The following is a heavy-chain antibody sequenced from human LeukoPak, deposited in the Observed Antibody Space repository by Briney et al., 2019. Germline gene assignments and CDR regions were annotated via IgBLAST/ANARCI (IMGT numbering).Heavy chain of an antibody. D-gene: IGHD6-13*01. CDR2: IRQDGSEK. CDR3: ARDKMQQSTEGSNFDH. V-gene: IGHV3-7*01. Sequence: GGSLRLSCAASGFTSRNSVMSWVRQPPGKGLEWVANIRQDGSEKNYVDSVKGRFTISRDNAKNSLYLQMNSLRVEDTAVYYCARDKMQQSTEGSNFDHWGQGTLVTVSS. J-gene: IGHJ4*02. CDR1: GFTSRNSV.